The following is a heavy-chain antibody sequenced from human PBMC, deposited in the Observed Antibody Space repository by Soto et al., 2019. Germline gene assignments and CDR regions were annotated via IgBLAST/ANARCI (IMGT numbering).Heavy chain of an antibody. D-gene: IGHD6-6*01. CDR2: ISYDGSNK. V-gene: IGHV3-30*18. J-gene: IGHJ6*02. CDR3: AKVLVRYSSSPHYYGMDV. CDR1: GFTFSSYG. Sequence: LRLSCAASGFTFSSYGMHWVRQAPGKGLEWVAVISYDGSNKYYADSVKGRFTISRDNSKNTLYLQMNSLRAEDTAVYYCAKVLVRYSSSPHYYGMDVWGQGTTVTVSS.